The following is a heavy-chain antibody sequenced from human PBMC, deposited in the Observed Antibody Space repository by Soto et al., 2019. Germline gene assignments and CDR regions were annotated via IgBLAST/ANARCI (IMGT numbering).Heavy chain of an antibody. Sequence: SETLSLTCAVYGGSFSGHYWSWIRQPPGKGLEWIGEINHSGSINYNPSLKSRVTISVDRSKKQFSLRLSSVTAADTAVYYCARGFQYWGSISCYAIFDYWGQGTLVTVSS. CDR2: INHSGSI. CDR3: ARGFQYWGSISCYAIFDY. CDR1: GGSFSGHY. J-gene: IGHJ4*02. D-gene: IGHD2-2*01. V-gene: IGHV4-34*01.